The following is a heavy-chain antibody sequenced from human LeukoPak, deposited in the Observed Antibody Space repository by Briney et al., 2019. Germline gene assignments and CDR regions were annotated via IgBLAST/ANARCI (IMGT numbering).Heavy chain of an antibody. V-gene: IGHV3-48*03. J-gene: IGHJ4*02. CDR3: ARMDSSGDFFSYYFDY. Sequence: PGGSLRLSCAASGFTFSSYEMNWVRQAPGKGLEWVSYISSSGSNIYYADSVKGRFTISRDKAKNTLYLQMNSLRAEDTAVYYCARMDSSGDFFSYYFDYWGQGTLVTVSS. CDR2: ISSSGSNI. CDR1: GFTFSSYE. D-gene: IGHD3-22*01.